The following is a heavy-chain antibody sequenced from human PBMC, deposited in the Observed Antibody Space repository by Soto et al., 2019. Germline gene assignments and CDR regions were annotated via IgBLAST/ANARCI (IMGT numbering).Heavy chain of an antibody. D-gene: IGHD2-2*01. V-gene: IGHV1-18*01. CDR3: LRVLPGAEDGFGP. CDR2: ISLYSDGT. J-gene: IGHJ5*02. Sequence: QVQLVQSGGEVKRPGASVKVSCKTSGYTFSNYGITWVRQAPGQPLEWLGWISLYSDGTNYAQKFQGRVSMTTETSTTTAYMEHKSRRPHTTASYDCLRVLPGAEDGFGPWGQGTLVTVSS. CDR1: GYTFSNYG.